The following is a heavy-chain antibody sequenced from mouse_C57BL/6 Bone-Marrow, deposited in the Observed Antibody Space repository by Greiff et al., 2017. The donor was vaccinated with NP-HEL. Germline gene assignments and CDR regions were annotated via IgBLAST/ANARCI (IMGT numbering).Heavy chain of an antibody. CDR3: ASYDYDGWFAY. CDR1: GFTFSSYG. J-gene: IGHJ3*01. Sequence: EVKVVESGGDLVKPGGSLKLSCAASGFTFSSYGMSWVRQTPDKRLEWVATISSGGSYTYYPDSVKGRFTISRDNAKNTLYLQMSSLKSEDTAMYYCASYDYDGWFAYWGQGTLVTVSA. V-gene: IGHV5-6*01. CDR2: ISSGGSYT. D-gene: IGHD2-4*01.